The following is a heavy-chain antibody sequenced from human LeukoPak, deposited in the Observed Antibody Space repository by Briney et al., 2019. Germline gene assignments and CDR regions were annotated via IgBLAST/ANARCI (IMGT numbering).Heavy chain of an antibody. J-gene: IGHJ4*02. CDR1: GGSISTYY. Sequence: SETLSLTCTVSGGSISTYYWSWIRQPPGKGLEWIGSIYYSKNTYYNPSLKSRVTISADTSKNQFSLTLGSVSATDTAVYYCVSPRGFSYGYFDYWGQGTLVTVSS. D-gene: IGHD5-18*01. CDR2: IYYSKNT. V-gene: IGHV4-59*05. CDR3: VSPRGFSYGYFDY.